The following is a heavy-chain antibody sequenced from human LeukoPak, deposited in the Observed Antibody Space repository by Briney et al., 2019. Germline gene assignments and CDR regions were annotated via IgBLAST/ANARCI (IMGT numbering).Heavy chain of an antibody. CDR3: ARDIPSGFYTPDY. J-gene: IGHJ4*02. Sequence: GGSLRFSCVASGFTFSDYWMSWVRQAPGMGLERVANIETDGDEKNYVDSVKGRFTISRDNARNSLYLQMSSLRVEDTAVYYCARDIPSGFYTPDYWGRGTLVTVSS. CDR1: GFTFSDYW. D-gene: IGHD5-12*01. CDR2: IETDGDEK. V-gene: IGHV3-7*01.